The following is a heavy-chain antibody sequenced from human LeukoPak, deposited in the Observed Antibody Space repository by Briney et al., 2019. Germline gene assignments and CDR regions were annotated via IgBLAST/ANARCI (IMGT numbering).Heavy chain of an antibody. V-gene: IGHV4-59*12. CDR1: GDSISSYY. D-gene: IGHD6-6*01. Sequence: SETLSLTCTVSGDSISSYYCSWIRQPPGKGLEWIGYIYYSGSTSYNPSLKSRVTISLDTSNNQFSLKLRSVTAADTAVYYCARSVWYSSSSPIFAYYFDSWGQGTLVTVSS. CDR2: IYYSGST. J-gene: IGHJ4*02. CDR3: ARSVWYSSSSPIFAYYFDS.